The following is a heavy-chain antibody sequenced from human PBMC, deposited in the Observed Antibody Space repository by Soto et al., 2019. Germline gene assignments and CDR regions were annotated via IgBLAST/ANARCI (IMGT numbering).Heavy chain of an antibody. CDR1: GYTFTSYY. CDR2: INPSGGST. D-gene: IGHD2-21*01. Sequence: QVQLVQSGAEVKKPGASVKVSCKASGYTFTSYYMHWVRQAPGQGLEWMGIINPSGGSTSYAQKFQGRVTMTRDTSTSTVYMELSSLRSEDTAVYYCARSTRDCYNVETVTPWGQGTLVTVSS. J-gene: IGHJ5*02. CDR3: ARSTRDCYNVETVTP. V-gene: IGHV1-46*01.